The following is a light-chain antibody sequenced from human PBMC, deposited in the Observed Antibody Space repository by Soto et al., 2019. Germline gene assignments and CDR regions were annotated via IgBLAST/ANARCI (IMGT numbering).Light chain of an antibody. CDR1: QSVSSNY. J-gene: IGKJ4*01. CDR2: GAS. Sequence: DIVLTQSPGTLSLSPGERATLSCRASQSVSSNYLAWYQQKPGQAPRLLIYGASSRATGIPDRFSGSGSGTDFTLTISRPEPEDFAVYYCQQYGSSPRVTFGGGTKVEIK. V-gene: IGKV3-20*01. CDR3: QQYGSSPRVT.